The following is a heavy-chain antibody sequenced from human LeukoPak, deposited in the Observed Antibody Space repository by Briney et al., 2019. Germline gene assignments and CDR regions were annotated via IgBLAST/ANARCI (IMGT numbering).Heavy chain of an antibody. D-gene: IGHD4-23*01. CDR1: GYSISSGYY. CDR3: ARDSAVAYYFDY. V-gene: IGHV4-38-2*02. Sequence: SETLSLTYTVSGYSISSGYYWGWIRQPPGKGLEWIGSIYHSGSTYYNPSLKSRVTISVDTSKNQFSLKLSSVTAADTAVYYCARDSAVAYYFDYWGQGTLVTVSS. J-gene: IGHJ4*02. CDR2: IYHSGST.